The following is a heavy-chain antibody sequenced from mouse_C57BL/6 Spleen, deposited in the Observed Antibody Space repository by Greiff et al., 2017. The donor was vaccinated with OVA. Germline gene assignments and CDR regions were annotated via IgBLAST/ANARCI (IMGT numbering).Heavy chain of an antibody. V-gene: IGHV10-1*01. CDR1: GFSFNTYA. CDR3: VRGGITTVVATPYYFDY. CDR2: IRSKSNNYAT. D-gene: IGHD1-1*01. J-gene: IGHJ2*01. Sequence: DVQLVESGGGLVQPKGSLKLSCAASGFSFNTYAMNWVRQAPGKGLEWVARIRSKSNNYATYYADTVKDRFNSSRDDSEGMLYLQMNNLKTEDTAMYYCVRGGITTVVATPYYFDYWGQGTTLTVSA.